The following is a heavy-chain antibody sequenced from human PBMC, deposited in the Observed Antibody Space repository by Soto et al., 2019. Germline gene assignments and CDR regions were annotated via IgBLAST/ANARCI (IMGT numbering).Heavy chain of an antibody. CDR3: ARFRDFSYWFDP. J-gene: IGHJ5*02. CDR1: GGSISSRSYF. CDR2: IYYSGNT. Sequence: SETLSLTCSVSGGSISSRSYFWGWIRQTPGKGLEWIGNIYYSGNTYYSPSLKSRVTISVDSSQSQFSLKLQSVTAADTAVYFCARFRDFSYWFDPWGQGTQVTVSS. V-gene: IGHV4-39*01. D-gene: IGHD3-3*01.